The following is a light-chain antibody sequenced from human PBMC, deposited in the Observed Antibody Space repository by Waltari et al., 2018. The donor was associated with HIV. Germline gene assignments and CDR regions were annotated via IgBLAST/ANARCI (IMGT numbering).Light chain of an antibody. J-gene: IGLJ2*01. V-gene: IGLV1-40*01. CDR1: RSNIGAPSY. Sequence: QSVLTQPPSVSGAPGQRVPISCSWSRSNIGAPSYLPWYQQLPGVAPKLLIYASTKRPSGVPDRFSGSRSGTSASLAITGLQPEDEAGYYCQSYDSGLSASVFGGGTQLTVL. CDR2: AST. CDR3: QSYDSGLSASV.